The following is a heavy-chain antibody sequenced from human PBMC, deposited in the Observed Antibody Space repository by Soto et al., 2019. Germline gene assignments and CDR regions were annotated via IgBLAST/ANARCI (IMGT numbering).Heavy chain of an antibody. CDR1: GGTFSSYA. D-gene: IGHD4-17*01. CDR2: IIPIFGTA. Sequence: PVKVSCKASGGTFSSYAISWVRQAPGQGLEWMGGIIPIFGTANYAQKFQGRVTITADKSTSTAYMELSSLRSEDTAVYYCARDRYDYGDFFDYWGQGTLVTVSS. J-gene: IGHJ4*02. V-gene: IGHV1-69*06. CDR3: ARDRYDYGDFFDY.